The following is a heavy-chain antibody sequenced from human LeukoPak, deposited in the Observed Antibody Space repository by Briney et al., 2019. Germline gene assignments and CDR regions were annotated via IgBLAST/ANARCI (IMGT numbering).Heavy chain of an antibody. V-gene: IGHV1-69*13. D-gene: IGHD5-24*01. Sequence: SVKVSCKASGGTFSSYAISWVRQAPGQGLEWMGGIIPIFGIANYAQKFQGRVTITADESTSTAYMELSSLRSEDTAVYYCARDYSGGYNGYFDYWGQGTLVTVSS. CDR2: IIPIFGIA. J-gene: IGHJ4*02. CDR1: GGTFSSYA. CDR3: ARDYSGGYNGYFDY.